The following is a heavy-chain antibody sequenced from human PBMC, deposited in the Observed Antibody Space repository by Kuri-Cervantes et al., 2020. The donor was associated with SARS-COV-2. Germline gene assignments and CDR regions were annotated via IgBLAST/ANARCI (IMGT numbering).Heavy chain of an antibody. Sequence: SETLSLTCTVSGCSISSSSYYWGWIRQPPGKGLEWIGSIYYSGSTYYNPSLKSRVTISVDTSNNQFSLKLSSVTAADTAVYSCARHVGVPAAFLLNWFDPWGKGTLVTVSS. J-gene: IGHJ5*02. V-gene: IGHV4-39*01. CDR3: ARHVGVPAAFLLNWFDP. CDR1: GCSISSSSYY. CDR2: IYYSGST. D-gene: IGHD2-2*01.